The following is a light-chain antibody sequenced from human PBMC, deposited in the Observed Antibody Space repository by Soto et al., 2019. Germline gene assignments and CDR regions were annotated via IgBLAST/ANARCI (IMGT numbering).Light chain of an antibody. J-gene: IGKJ3*01. V-gene: IGKV3-20*01. CDR3: HQFGSSPLDT. CDR1: QTISSSF. Sequence: EIVLTQSPGTLSLSPGERATLSCRASQTISSSFLAWYQQKPGQAPRLLIYRASRRAPGIPDRFSGSGSSTDFTLTISRLAPEDFAVYYCHQFGSSPLDTFGPGTKVDIK. CDR2: RAS.